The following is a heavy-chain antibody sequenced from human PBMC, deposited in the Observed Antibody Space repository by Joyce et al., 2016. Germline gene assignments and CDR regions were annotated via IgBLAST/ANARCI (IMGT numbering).Heavy chain of an antibody. CDR3: ARPEEGGDY. V-gene: IGHV3-7*03. CDR2: INQDGSQK. Sequence: EVQLVESGVALVQPGGSLRLSCAASGFILSHYWASWVRRAPGKGLEWLAKINQDGSQKNYADSVKGRFTISRDNDKNSLYLQLYSLRVEDTAVYYCARPEEGGDYWGQGTLVTVSS. CDR1: GFILSHYW. D-gene: IGHD3-16*01. J-gene: IGHJ4*02.